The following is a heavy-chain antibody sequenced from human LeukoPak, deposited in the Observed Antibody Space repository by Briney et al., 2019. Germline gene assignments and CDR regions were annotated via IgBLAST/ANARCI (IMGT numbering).Heavy chain of an antibody. Sequence: GGSLRLSCAASGFTFDDYAMHWVRQAPGKGLEWVSGISWNSGSIGYADSVKGRFTISRDNAKYSLYLQMNSLRAEDTALYYCAKGYSSSWALFDYWGQGTLVTVSS. CDR3: AKGYSSSWALFDY. V-gene: IGHV3-9*01. CDR1: GFTFDDYA. CDR2: ISWNSGSI. J-gene: IGHJ4*02. D-gene: IGHD6-13*01.